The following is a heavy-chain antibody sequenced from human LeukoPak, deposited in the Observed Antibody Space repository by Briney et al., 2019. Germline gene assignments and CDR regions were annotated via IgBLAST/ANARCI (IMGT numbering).Heavy chain of an antibody. CDR3: ARSGVYYYGMDV. Sequence: GGSLRLSCAASGFTFSSSAMSWVRQASGKGLEWVSAISGSGGSAYYADSVKGRFTISRDNSKNTLYLQMNSLRAEDTAVYYCARSGVYYYGMDVWGQGTTVTVSS. J-gene: IGHJ6*02. CDR2: ISGSGGSA. V-gene: IGHV3-23*01. D-gene: IGHD3-10*01. CDR1: GFTFSSSA.